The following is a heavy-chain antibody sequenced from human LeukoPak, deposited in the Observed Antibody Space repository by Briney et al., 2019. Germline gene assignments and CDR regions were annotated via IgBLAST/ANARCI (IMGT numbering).Heavy chain of an antibody. D-gene: IGHD2-21*01. J-gene: IGHJ4*02. Sequence: SETLSLTCNVSGASFNYYYWSWIRQPAGKGLEWIGRVYLGGSTDYNPSLKSRVMMSLDKAKNQFSLRLSSVTAADTAIYYCARDHCDDAACYPFDRWGQGTLVTVSS. V-gene: IGHV4-4*07. CDR2: VYLGGST. CDR3: ARDHCDDAACYPFDR. CDR1: GASFNYYY.